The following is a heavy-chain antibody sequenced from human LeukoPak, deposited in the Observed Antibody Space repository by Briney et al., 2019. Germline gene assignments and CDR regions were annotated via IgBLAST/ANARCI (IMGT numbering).Heavy chain of an antibody. V-gene: IGHV4-61*05. CDR2: IYYSGST. Sequence: SETLSLTCTVSGGSISSSSYYWGWIRQPPGKGLEWIGYIYYSGSTNYNPSLKSRVTISVDTSKNQFSLKLSSVTAADTAVYYCAGGVIAAAVTVFDYWGQGTLVTVSS. CDR3: AGGVIAAAVTVFDY. CDR1: GGSISSSSYY. D-gene: IGHD6-13*01. J-gene: IGHJ4*02.